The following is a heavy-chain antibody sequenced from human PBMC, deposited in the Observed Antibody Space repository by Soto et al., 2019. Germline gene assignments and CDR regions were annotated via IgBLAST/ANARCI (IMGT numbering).Heavy chain of an antibody. V-gene: IGHV3-23*01. D-gene: IGHD5-12*01. J-gene: IGHJ6*03. CDR2: ISSIGGST. CDR1: GFTFSSFA. Sequence: GGSLRLSCAASGFTFSSFAMSWVRQAPGKGLEWVSAISSIGGSTYYADSVKGRFTISRDNSKNTLYLHMNSLRAEDTDVYYCAKVVRGYSGYDQSYYYYDMDVWGKGTTVTVCS. CDR3: AKVVRGYSGYDQSYYYYDMDV.